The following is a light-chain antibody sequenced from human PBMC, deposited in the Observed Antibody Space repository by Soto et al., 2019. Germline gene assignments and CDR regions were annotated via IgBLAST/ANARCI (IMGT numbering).Light chain of an antibody. J-gene: IGKJ5*01. Sequence: AIQLTQSPSSLSASVGDRVTITCRASQGISSALAWYQQKPGKAPKLLIYDASSLESGVPSRFSGSGSGTDFTLTISNLQPEDFATYYCQQFNNYLITFGQGTRLEIK. V-gene: IGKV1D-13*01. CDR3: QQFNNYLIT. CDR2: DAS. CDR1: QGISSA.